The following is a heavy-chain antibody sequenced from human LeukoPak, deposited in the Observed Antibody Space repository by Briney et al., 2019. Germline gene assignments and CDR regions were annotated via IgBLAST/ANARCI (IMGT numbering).Heavy chain of an antibody. V-gene: IGHV4-4*02. CDR2: IYHSGST. CDR1: GGSISSINW. CDR3: ARGRPNYDILTGYVGY. J-gene: IGHJ4*02. D-gene: IGHD3-9*01. Sequence: SGTLSLTCAVSGGSISSINWWSWVRQPPGKGLEWIGEIYHSGSTNYNPSLKSRVTISVDKSKNQFSLKLSSVTTADTAVYYCARGRPNYDILTGYVGYWGQGTLVTVSS.